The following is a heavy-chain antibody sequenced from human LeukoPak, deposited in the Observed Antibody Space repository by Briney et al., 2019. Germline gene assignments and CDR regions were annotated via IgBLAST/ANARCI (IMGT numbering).Heavy chain of an antibody. Sequence: GESLKISCKGSGYSLTNYWIGWVRQMPGKGLEWMGIIYPGDSDTRYSPSFQGQVTISADKSISTAYLQWSSLKASDTAMYYCARHLTKNAFDIWGQGTMVTVSS. D-gene: IGHD3-9*01. CDR1: GYSLTNYW. V-gene: IGHV5-51*01. J-gene: IGHJ3*02. CDR3: ARHLTKNAFDI. CDR2: IYPGDSDT.